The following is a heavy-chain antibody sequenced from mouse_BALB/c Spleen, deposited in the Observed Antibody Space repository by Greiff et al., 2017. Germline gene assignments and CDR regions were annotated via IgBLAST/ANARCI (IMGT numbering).Heavy chain of an antibody. J-gene: IGHJ3*01. Sequence: ESGPGLVKPSQSLSLTCSVTGYSITSGYYWNWIRQFPGNKLEWMGYISYDGSNNYNPSLKNRISITRDTSKNQFFLKLNSVTTEDTATYYCATAYYRYDDGAWFAYWGQGTLVTVSA. CDR2: ISYDGSN. V-gene: IGHV3-6*02. CDR3: ATAYYRYDDGAWFAY. D-gene: IGHD2-14*01. CDR1: GYSITSGYY.